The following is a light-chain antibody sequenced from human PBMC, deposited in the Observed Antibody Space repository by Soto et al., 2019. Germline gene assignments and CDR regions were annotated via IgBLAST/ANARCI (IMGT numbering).Light chain of an antibody. J-gene: IGLJ2*01. CDR2: DVS. CDR3: CSYAGSSNFV. V-gene: IGLV2-11*01. Sequence: QPVLTQPRSVSGSPGQSVTISCTGTSSAVGGYKYVSWYQHHPGKAPRLMIYDVSKRPSGVPERFSRSKSGNTASLTISGLQAEDEADYYSCSYAGSSNFVFGGGPKLTVL. CDR1: SSAVGGYKY.